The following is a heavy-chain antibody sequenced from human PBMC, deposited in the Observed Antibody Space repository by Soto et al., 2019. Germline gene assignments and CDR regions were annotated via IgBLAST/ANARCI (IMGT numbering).Heavy chain of an antibody. CDR3: ARGSGYDFAIDY. V-gene: IGHV4-61*01. CDR2: IYYSGST. D-gene: IGHD5-12*01. J-gene: IGHJ4*02. CDR1: GGSVSSGSYY. Sequence: SETLSLTCTVSGGSVSSGSYYWSWIRQPPGKGLEWIGYIYYSGSTNYNPSLKSRVTISVDTSKNQFSLKLSSVTAADTAVYYCARGSGYDFAIDYWGQGTLVTVSS.